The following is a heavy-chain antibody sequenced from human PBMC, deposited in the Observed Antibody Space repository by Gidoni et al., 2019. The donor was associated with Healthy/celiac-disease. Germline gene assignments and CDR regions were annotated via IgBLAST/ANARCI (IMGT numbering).Heavy chain of an antibody. V-gene: IGHV5-51*01. D-gene: IGHD6-19*01. CDR2: IYPGDSDT. Sequence: RIYWIGWVRQMPGKGLEWMGIIYPGDSDTRYSPSFQGQVTISADKSISTAYLQWSSLKASDTAMYYCARRIAVAGNIDYWGQGTLVTVSS. CDR3: ARRIAVAGNIDY. J-gene: IGHJ4*02. CDR1: RIYW.